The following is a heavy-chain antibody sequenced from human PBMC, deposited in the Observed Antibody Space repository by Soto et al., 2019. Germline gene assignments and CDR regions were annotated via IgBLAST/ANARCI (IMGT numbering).Heavy chain of an antibody. J-gene: IGHJ4*02. Sequence: QVQLVESGGVLVKPGGSLRLSCAVSGFTFSDYYRIWIRQAPGKGLEWISYISSSGATIYYADSMKGRFTISRDNAKNSLYLQMNSLRAEDTAVYYCARVGGSGDFDYWGQGTLVTVSS. V-gene: IGHV3-11*01. CDR2: ISSSGATI. CDR1: GFTFSDYY. CDR3: ARVGGSGDFDY. D-gene: IGHD2-15*01.